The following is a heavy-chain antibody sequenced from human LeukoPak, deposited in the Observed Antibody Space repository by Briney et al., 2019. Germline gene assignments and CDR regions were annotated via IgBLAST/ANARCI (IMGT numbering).Heavy chain of an antibody. Sequence: SETLSLTCAVSGGSISSSNWWSWVRQPPGEGLEWIGEIYHSGSTNYNPSLKSRVTISVDKSKNQFSLKLSSVTAADTAVYYCARLTGAANTYYDFWSGYSTTHNWFDPWGQGTLVTVSS. D-gene: IGHD3-3*01. V-gene: IGHV4-4*02. CDR2: IYHSGST. CDR1: GGSISSSNW. J-gene: IGHJ5*02. CDR3: ARLTGAANTYYDFWSGYSTTHNWFDP.